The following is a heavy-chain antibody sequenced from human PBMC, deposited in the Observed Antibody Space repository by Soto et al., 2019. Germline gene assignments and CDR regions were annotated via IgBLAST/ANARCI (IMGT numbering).Heavy chain of an antibody. J-gene: IGHJ3*02. V-gene: IGHV6-1*01. CDR3: ARRSPGAHDVFDI. Sequence: SQTLPLTCATCGDSVSSNSVACNWIRQSPSRGLEWLGRTYYRSNWYYDYAVSVKSRITINPDTSKNQLSLQLNSVTPEDTAVYSCARRSPGAHDVFDIWGQGTMVTVSS. CDR2: TYYRSNWYY. D-gene: IGHD1-26*01. CDR1: GDSVSSNSVA.